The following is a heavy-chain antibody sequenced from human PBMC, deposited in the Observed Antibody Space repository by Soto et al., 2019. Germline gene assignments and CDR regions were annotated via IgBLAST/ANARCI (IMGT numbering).Heavy chain of an antibody. CDR3: ARDRTGIAVAGDYYYYYGMDV. D-gene: IGHD6-19*01. CDR2: IWYDGSNK. Sequence: QVQLVESGGGVVQPGRSLRLSCAASGFTFSSYGMHWVRQAPGKGLEWVAVIWYDGSNKYYADSVKGRFTISRDNSKNKLYLQMNSLRAEDTAVYYCARDRTGIAVAGDYYYYYGMDVWGQGTTVTVSS. J-gene: IGHJ6*02. CDR1: GFTFSSYG. V-gene: IGHV3-33*01.